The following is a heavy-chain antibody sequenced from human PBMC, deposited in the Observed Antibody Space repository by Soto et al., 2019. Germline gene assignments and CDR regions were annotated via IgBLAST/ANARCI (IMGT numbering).Heavy chain of an antibody. J-gene: IGHJ3*02. D-gene: IGHD3-22*01. V-gene: IGHV3-74*01. Sequence: GGSLRLSCAASGFNFNTYWMHWVRQAPGKGLVWVSRINTDGSSIIYVDSVKGRFTISRDNAKNTLYLQMNSLRAEDTAVYYCAREEMIVVVTRDAFDIWGQGTMVTVSS. CDR3: AREEMIVVVTRDAFDI. CDR1: GFNFNTYW. CDR2: INTDGSSI.